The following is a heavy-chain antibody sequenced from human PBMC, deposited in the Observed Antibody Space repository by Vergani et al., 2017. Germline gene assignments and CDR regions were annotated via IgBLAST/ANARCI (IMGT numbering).Heavy chain of an antibody. V-gene: IGHV3-11*01. CDR1: GFSFGDHY. CDR3: ARDHRDYNNYPGTFDI. Sequence: QVQLVESGGGLVKPGGSLRLSCAASGFSFGDHYMTWIRQAPGKGLEWVSYISNSGNTIEYAYSVKGRFSISRDNAKSSLFLQMDSLRAEDTAVYYCARDHRDYNNYPGTFDIWGQGSMVTVSS. J-gene: IGHJ3*02. D-gene: IGHD5-24*01. CDR2: ISNSGNTI.